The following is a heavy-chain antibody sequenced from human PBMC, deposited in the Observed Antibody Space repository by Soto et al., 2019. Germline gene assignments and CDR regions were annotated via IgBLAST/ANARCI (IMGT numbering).Heavy chain of an antibody. CDR3: ARGDSGFSGSHYIDYFNY. Sequence: ASVKVSCKASGYTFTSYYMHWVRQAPGQGLEWMGIINPSGGSTSYAQKFQGRVTFTRDTSAGTVYMQLSSLTSEDTAVYYCARGDSGFSGSHYIDYFNYWGQGALVTVSS. D-gene: IGHD1-26*01. J-gene: IGHJ4*02. CDR2: INPSGGST. CDR1: GYTFTSYY. V-gene: IGHV1-46*01.